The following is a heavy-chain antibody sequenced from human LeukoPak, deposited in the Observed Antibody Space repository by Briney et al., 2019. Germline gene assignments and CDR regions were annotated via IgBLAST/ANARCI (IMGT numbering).Heavy chain of an antibody. CDR3: ARENWSAVGYYYHMDV. V-gene: IGHV4-61*02. D-gene: IGHD1-1*01. J-gene: IGHJ6*03. Sequence: PSQTLSLTCTVSGGSISSGSYYWSWIRQPAGKGLEWIGRIYTSGNTNYNPSLKSRVTISVDTSKNQFSLKLSSVTAADTAVYYCARENWSAVGYYYHMDVWGKGTTVTVSS. CDR1: GGSISSGSYY. CDR2: IYTSGNT.